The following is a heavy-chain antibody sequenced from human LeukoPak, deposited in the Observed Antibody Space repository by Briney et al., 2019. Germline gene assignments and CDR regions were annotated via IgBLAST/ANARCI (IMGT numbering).Heavy chain of an antibody. J-gene: IGHJ4*02. CDR1: GGSFSGYY. CDR2: INHSGST. V-gene: IGHV4-34*01. CDR3: ARLDRVSGSGSYLAY. Sequence: SETLSLTCAVHGGSFSGYYWSWIRQPPGKGLEWIGEINHSGSTNYNPSLKSRVTISVDTSKNQFSLKLSSVTAADTAVYYCARLDRVSGSGSYLAYWGQGTLVTVSS. D-gene: IGHD3-10*01.